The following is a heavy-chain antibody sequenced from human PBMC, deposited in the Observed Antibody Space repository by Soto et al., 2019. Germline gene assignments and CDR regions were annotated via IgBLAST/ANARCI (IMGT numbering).Heavy chain of an antibody. J-gene: IGHJ5*02. V-gene: IGHV4-34*01. CDR3: ASLIKGLGNNGYANWFDP. CDR1: GGSFSGYY. CDR2: IYHSGSV. D-gene: IGHD2-2*03. Sequence: SETLSLTCAVYGGSFSGYYWSWIRQSPGKGLEWIGEIYHSGSVTYNPSLESRVTISIDTSKKQFSLIVTSVTAADTAVYYCASLIKGLGNNGYANWFDPWGPGTLVTVSS.